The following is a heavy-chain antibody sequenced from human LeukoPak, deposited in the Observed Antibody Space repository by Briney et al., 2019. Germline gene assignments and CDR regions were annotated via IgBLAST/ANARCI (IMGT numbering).Heavy chain of an antibody. CDR2: IYYSGST. J-gene: IGHJ5*02. Sequence: PSGTLSLTCTVSGGSISSSSYYWGWIRQPPGKGLEWIGSIYYSGSTYYNPSLKSRVTISVDTSKNQFSLKLSSVTAADTAVYYCASLPFYYDSSGYPAGFDPWGQGTLVTVSS. V-gene: IGHV4-39*07. CDR3: ASLPFYYDSSGYPAGFDP. D-gene: IGHD3-22*01. CDR1: GGSISSSSYY.